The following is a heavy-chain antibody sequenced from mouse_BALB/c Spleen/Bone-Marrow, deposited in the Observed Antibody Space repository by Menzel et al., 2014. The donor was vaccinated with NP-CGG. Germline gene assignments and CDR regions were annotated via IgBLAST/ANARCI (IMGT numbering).Heavy chain of an antibody. CDR1: GYTFTDYA. J-gene: IGHJ4*01. CDR2: ISNYYGDA. CDR3: ARSGKVRNAMDY. V-gene: IGHV1S137*01. Sequence: LVESGAELVRPGVSVKISCKGSGYTFTDYAMHCVKQSHAKSLEWIGLISNYYGDASYNQKFKGKATMTVDKSSSTAYMELARLTSEDSAIYYCARSGKVRNAMDYWGQGTSVTVS. D-gene: IGHD2-14*01.